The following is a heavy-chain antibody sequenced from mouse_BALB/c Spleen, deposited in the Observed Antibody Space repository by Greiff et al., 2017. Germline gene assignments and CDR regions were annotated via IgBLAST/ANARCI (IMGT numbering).Heavy chain of an antibody. CDR2: IWAGGST. CDR3: ARGDLLWSLSYAMDY. D-gene: IGHD2-1*01. V-gene: IGHV2-9*02. CDR1: GFSLTSYG. Sequence: QVQLKESGPGLVAPSQSLSITCTVSGFSLTSYGVHWVRQPPGKGLEWLGVIWAGGSTNYNSALMSRLSISKDNSKSQVFLKMNSLQTDDTAMYYCARGDLLWSLSYAMDYWGQGTSVTVSS. J-gene: IGHJ4*01.